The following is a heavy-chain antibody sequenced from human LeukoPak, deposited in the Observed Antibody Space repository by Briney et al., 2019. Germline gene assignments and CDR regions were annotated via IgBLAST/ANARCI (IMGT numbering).Heavy chain of an antibody. D-gene: IGHD1-26*01. Sequence: PSETLSLTCAVYGGSFSGYYWSWIRQPPGKGLEWIGEINHSGSTNYNPSLKSRVTISVDTSKNQFSLKLSSVTAADTAVYYCARVGIVDLYYFDYWGQGTLVTVSS. V-gene: IGHV4-34*01. CDR2: INHSGST. CDR1: GGSFSGYY. CDR3: ARVGIVDLYYFDY. J-gene: IGHJ4*02.